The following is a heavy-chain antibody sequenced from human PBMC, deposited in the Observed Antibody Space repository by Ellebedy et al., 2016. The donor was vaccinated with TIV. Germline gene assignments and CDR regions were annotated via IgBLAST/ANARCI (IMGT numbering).Heavy chain of an antibody. J-gene: IGHJ3*02. CDR1: GFTFNSYW. CDR3: ATDGSYGDYLSPAHASVM. D-gene: IGHD4-17*01. Sequence: GESLKISCAASGFTFNSYWMTWVRQAPGKGLEWVANMNQDGSAKYYVDSLRGRFTISRDNAKNSLFLQMNSLRAEDTAVYYCATDGSYGDYLSPAHASVMWGQGTLVSVSS. V-gene: IGHV3-7*01. CDR2: MNQDGSAK.